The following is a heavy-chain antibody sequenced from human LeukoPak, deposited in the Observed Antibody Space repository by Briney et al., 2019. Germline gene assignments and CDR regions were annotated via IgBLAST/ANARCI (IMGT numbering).Heavy chain of an antibody. Sequence: GASVKVSCKASGYTFTGYYMHWVRQAPGQGLEWMGGIIPIFGTANYAQKFQGRVTITADESTSTAYMELSSLRSEDTAVYYCARSLHPSNYYPYFYYMDVWGKGTTVTVSS. CDR3: ARSLHPSNYYPYFYYMDV. V-gene: IGHV1-69*13. J-gene: IGHJ6*03. D-gene: IGHD3-10*01. CDR1: GYTFTGYY. CDR2: IIPIFGTA.